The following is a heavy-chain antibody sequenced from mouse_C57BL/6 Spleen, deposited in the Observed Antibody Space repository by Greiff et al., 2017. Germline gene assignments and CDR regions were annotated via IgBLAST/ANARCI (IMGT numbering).Heavy chain of an antibody. CDR2: ISDGGSYT. CDR3: ARGDWVLYYFDY. CDR1: GFTFSSYA. D-gene: IGHD4-1*01. V-gene: IGHV5-4*03. J-gene: IGHJ2*01. Sequence: EVKLVEPGGGLVKPGGSLKLSCAASGFTFSSYAMSWVRQTPEKRLEWVATISDGGSYTYYPDNVKGRFTISRDNAKNNLYLQMSHLKSEDTAMYYCARGDWVLYYFDYWGQGTTLTVSS.